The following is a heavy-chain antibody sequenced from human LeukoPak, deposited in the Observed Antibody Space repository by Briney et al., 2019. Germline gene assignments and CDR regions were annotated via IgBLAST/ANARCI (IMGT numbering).Heavy chain of an antibody. CDR1: GGSISSYY. CDR3: ARYIPVAAYFDY. D-gene: IGHD6-19*01. CDR2: IYYSGST. J-gene: IGHJ4*02. Sequence: SETLSLTCTVSGGSISSYYWSWIRQPPGKGLEWIGYIYYSGSTNYNPSLKSRVTISVDTSKNQFSLKLSSVTAADTAVYYCARYIPVAAYFDYWGQGTLVTVSS. V-gene: IGHV4-59*01.